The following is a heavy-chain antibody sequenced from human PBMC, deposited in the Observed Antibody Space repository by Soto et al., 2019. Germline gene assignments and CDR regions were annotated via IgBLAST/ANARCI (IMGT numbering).Heavy chain of an antibody. CDR3: TRERGQWRAFDI. D-gene: IGHD6-19*01. CDR1: GFTFGSHG. V-gene: IGHV3-33*01. Sequence: QVQLVESGGGVVQPGSSLTISCAASGFTFGSHGMHWVRQAPGKGLEWVALIWYDGSKDNYADSVKGRFTISRDNFRNTLYLQMASLRTEDTAVYFCTRERGQWRAFDIWGQGTMVTVSS. CDR2: IWYDGSKD. J-gene: IGHJ3*02.